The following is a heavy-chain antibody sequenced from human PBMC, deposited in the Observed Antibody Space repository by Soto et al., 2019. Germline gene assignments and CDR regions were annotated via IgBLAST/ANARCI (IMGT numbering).Heavy chain of an antibody. CDR1: GGSISSGDYY. D-gene: IGHD1-20*01. Sequence: TSETLSLTCTVSGGSISSGDYYWSWIRQPPGKGLEWIGYIYYSGSTYYNKSLKSRVTISVDTSKNQFSLKLSSVTAAGTAVYYCAREAYNWNKGYYYYYGMDVWGQGTTVTVSS. J-gene: IGHJ6*02. CDR2: IYYSGST. V-gene: IGHV4-30-4*01. CDR3: AREAYNWNKGYYYYYGMDV.